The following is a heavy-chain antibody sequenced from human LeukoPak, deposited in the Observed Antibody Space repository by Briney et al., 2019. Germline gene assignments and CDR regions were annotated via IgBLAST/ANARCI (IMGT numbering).Heavy chain of an antibody. D-gene: IGHD3-22*01. J-gene: IGHJ4*02. CDR2: ISGSSSDT. V-gene: IGHV3-11*06. CDR3: ARVNPISSGFYAY. CDR1: GFTFSDYY. Sequence: GGSLRLSCAASGFTFSDYYMTWIRQAPGKGLEWVSYISGSSSDTNYADFVKGRFTTSRDNAKNSLYLQMNSLRAEDTAVYYCARVNPISSGFYAYWGQGTPVTVSS.